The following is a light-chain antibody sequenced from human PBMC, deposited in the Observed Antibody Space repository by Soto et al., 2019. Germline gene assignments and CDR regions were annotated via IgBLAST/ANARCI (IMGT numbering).Light chain of an antibody. V-gene: IGLV2-8*01. CDR1: SSDVGGYNY. CDR2: EFT. J-gene: IGLJ2*01. CDR3: SSYAGSNNVV. Sequence: QSALTQPPSASGSPGQSVTISCTGTSSDVGGYNYVSWYQQHPGKAPKLMIYEFTKRPSGVPDRFSGSKSGNTASLTVSGLQAEDEADYYCSSYAGSNNVVFGGGTKVTFL.